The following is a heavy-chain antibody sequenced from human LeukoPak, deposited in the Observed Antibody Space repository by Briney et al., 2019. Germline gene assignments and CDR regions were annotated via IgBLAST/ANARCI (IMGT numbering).Heavy chain of an antibody. J-gene: IGHJ4*02. CDR1: GYTFTSYY. D-gene: IGHD1-7*01. Sequence: ASVKVSCKASGYTFTSYYMHWVRQAPGQGLEWTGIINPSGGSTSYAQKFQGRVTMTRDTSTSTVYMELSSLRSEDTAVYYCARDRSGTGLFDYWGQGTLVTVSS. CDR2: INPSGGST. CDR3: ARDRSGTGLFDY. V-gene: IGHV1-46*01.